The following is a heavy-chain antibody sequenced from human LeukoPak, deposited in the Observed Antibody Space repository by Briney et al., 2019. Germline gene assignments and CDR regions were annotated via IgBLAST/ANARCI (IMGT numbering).Heavy chain of an antibody. J-gene: IGHJ4*02. CDR1: GGTFSSYA. CDR2: IIPILGIA. V-gene: IGHV1-69*04. Sequence: GSSVKVSCKASGGTFSSYAISWVRQAPGQGLEWMGRIIPILGIANYAQKFQGRVTITADKSTSTAYMELSSLRSEDTAVYYCARQVYSSSWSYYFDYWGQGILVTVSS. CDR3: ARQVYSSSWSYYFDY. D-gene: IGHD6-13*01.